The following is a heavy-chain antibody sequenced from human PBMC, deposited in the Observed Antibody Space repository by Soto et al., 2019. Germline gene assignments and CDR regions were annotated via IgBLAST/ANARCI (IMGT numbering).Heavy chain of an antibody. Sequence: QVQLQESGPGLVRPSQTLSLTCTVSAGSISTINYYWSWIRQHPEKGLEWIGYISYSGSTFYHSSLKSRVTISLDTSKKQFSLTLTSVTAADTAVYYCARSAQWDGSDPWGQGTMVTVSS. CDR1: AGSISTINYY. V-gene: IGHV4-31*03. D-gene: IGHD3-10*01. CDR3: ARSAQWDGSDP. CDR2: ISYSGST. J-gene: IGHJ3*01.